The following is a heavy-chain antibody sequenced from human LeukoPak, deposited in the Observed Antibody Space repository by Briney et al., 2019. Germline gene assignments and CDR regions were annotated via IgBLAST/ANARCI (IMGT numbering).Heavy chain of an antibody. CDR2: IYYSGST. D-gene: IGHD5-18*01. CDR3: VRHVFRLRGYSYGHFDY. CDR1: GGSISSSSYY. V-gene: IGHV4-39*01. J-gene: IGHJ4*02. Sequence: MASETLSLTCTVSGGSISSSSYYWGWIRQPPGKGLEWIGSIYYSGSTYYNPSLKSRVTISVDTSKNQFSLKLSSVTAADTAVYYCVRHVFRLRGYSYGHFDYWGQGTLVTVSS.